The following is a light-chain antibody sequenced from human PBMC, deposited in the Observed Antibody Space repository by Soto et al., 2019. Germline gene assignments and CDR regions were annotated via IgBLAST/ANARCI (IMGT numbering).Light chain of an antibody. CDR3: SSYAGSTNLRV. CDR1: SSDVGDYNY. J-gene: IGLJ1*01. CDR2: EVS. Sequence: QSALAQPPSAVGSPGQSVTISCTGTSSDVGDYNYVSWYQQHPGKAPKLMIYEVSKRPSVVPDRFSGSKSGNTASLTVSGLQAEDEGDYYCSSYAGSTNLRVFGTGTKVTVL. V-gene: IGLV2-8*01.